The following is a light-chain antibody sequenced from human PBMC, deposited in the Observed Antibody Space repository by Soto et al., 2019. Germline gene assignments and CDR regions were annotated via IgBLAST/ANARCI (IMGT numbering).Light chain of an antibody. V-gene: IGLV2-14*01. CDR3: TSYTSSSTVL. CDR1: SSDVGGYNY. J-gene: IGLJ2*01. CDR2: EVS. Sequence: QSVLTQPASVSGSPGQSITISCTGTSSDVGGYNYVSWYQQYPGKAPKVMIHEVSNRPSGVSYRFSGSKSGNTASLTISGLQAEDEADYYCTSYTSSSTVLFGGGTKLTVL.